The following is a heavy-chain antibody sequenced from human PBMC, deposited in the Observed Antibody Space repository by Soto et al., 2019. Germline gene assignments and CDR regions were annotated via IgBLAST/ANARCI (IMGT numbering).Heavy chain of an antibody. V-gene: IGHV4-59*01. CDR3: ARSDLYSSPSGEIAY. D-gene: IGHD6-6*01. J-gene: IGHJ4*02. CDR1: GGSISSYY. CDR2: IYYSGST. Sequence: SETLSLTCTVSGGSISSYYWSWIRQPPGKGLEWIGYIYYSGSTNYNPSLKSRVTISVDTSKNQFSLKLSSVTAADTAVYYCARSDLYSSPSGEIAYWGPGTLVTVSS.